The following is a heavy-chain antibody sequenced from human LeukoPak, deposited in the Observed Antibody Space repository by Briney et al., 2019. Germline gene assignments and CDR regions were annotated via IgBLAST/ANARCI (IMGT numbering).Heavy chain of an antibody. D-gene: IGHD1-26*01. V-gene: IGHV1-2*02. Sequence: ASVKVSCKASGYTFTGYYVHWVRQAPGQGLEWMGWINPDSGGTSYEQKFQGRVTMTRDTSISTAYMELSSLRSDDTAVYYCARLNLMGALDIWGPGTMVTVSS. J-gene: IGHJ3*02. CDR2: INPDSGGT. CDR3: ARLNLMGALDI. CDR1: GYTFTGYY.